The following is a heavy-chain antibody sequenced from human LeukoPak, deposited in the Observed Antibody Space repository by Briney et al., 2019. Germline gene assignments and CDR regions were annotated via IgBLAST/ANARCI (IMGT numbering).Heavy chain of an antibody. J-gene: IGHJ4*02. CDR3: GRKAGDCGGGSCYSIDH. D-gene: IGHD2-15*01. Sequence: ASVKVSCKAFGGSFSSEAISWVRQAPGQGLEWMGGIIPIFGTANYAQKFQGRVTITTDESTSTAYMEVSSLRSEDTAVYYCGRKAGDCGGGSCYSIDHWGQGTLVTVSS. V-gene: IGHV1-69*05. CDR2: IIPIFGTA. CDR1: GGSFSSEA.